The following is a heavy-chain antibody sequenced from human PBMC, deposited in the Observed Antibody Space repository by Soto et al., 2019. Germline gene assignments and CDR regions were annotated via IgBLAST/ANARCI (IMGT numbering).Heavy chain of an antibody. V-gene: IGHV3-53*01. CDR3: ARAINYYYDSAADAFDI. D-gene: IGHD3-22*01. Sequence: VQLVESGGGLIQPGGSLRLSCAASGFTVSSNYMSWVRQAPGKGLEWVSVIYSGGSTYYADSVKGRFTISRDNSKNTLYLQMNSLRAEDTAVYYCARAINYYYDSAADAFDIWGQGTMVTVSS. CDR2: IYSGGST. J-gene: IGHJ3*02. CDR1: GFTVSSNY.